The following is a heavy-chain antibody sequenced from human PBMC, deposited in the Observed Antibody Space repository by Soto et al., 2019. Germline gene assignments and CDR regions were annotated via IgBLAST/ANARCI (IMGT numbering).Heavy chain of an antibody. CDR2: INPSGGST. Sequence: ASVKVYCKASGYTFTSYYMHWVRQAPGQGLEWMGIINPSGGSTSYAQKFQGRVTMTRDTSTSTVFMELSSLRSEDTAVYYCARVGLLSAISKKYYFYYWGQGTLVTVS. D-gene: IGHD2-8*01. J-gene: IGHJ4*02. V-gene: IGHV1-46*01. CDR3: ARVGLLSAISKKYYFYY. CDR1: GYTFTSYY.